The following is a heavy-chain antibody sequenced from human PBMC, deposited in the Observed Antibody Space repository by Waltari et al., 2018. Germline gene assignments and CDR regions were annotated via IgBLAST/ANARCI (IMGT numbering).Heavy chain of an antibody. V-gene: IGHV1-2*02. CDR2: INPNRGGT. CDR1: GYTFTGYY. Sequence: QVQLVQSGAEVKKPGASVKVSCKASGYTFTGYYMHWVRQAPGQGLEWMGWINPNRGGTNYAQKFQGRVTMTRDTSISTAYMELSRLRSDDTAVYYCARGGPQFSSSTSWKHRNKYYFDYWGQGTLVTVSS. J-gene: IGHJ4*02. CDR3: ARGGPQFSSSTSWKHRNKYYFDY. D-gene: IGHD2-2*01.